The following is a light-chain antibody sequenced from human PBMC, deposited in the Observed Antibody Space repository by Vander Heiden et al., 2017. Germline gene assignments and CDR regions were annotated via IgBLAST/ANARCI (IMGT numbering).Light chain of an antibody. Sequence: IQLTKSPSSLSASVGDRVTITCRASQSISSYLDWYQQKPGKAPKLLIYGASSLQSGVPSRFSGSGSGTDFTLTISSLQPEDFATYYCQQSYSSPRTFGGGTKVEIK. V-gene: IGKV1-39*01. CDR2: GAS. CDR3: QQSYSSPRT. J-gene: IGKJ4*02. CDR1: QSISSY.